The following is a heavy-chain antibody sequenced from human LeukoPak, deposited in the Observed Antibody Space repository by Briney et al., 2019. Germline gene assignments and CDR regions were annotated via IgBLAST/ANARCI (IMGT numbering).Heavy chain of an antibody. V-gene: IGHV5-51*01. CDR3: ARLSSGAIIPRSHFDY. CDR2: IHPGDSET. D-gene: IGHD6-6*01. Sequence: GESLKISCKASGYKFINYWIGWVRQMPGKGPECLGIIHPGDSETRYSPSFGGQVTISADKSITTAYLHWSSLRASDTAIYFCARLSSGAIIPRSHFDYWGQGTLVTVSS. J-gene: IGHJ4*02. CDR1: GYKFINYW.